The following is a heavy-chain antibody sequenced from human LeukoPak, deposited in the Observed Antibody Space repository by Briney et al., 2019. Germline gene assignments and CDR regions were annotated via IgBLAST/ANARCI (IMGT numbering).Heavy chain of an antibody. J-gene: IGHJ4*02. V-gene: IGHV5-51*01. CDR2: IYPGDSDT. CDR1: GYSFTSYC. Sequence: GESLKISCKGSGYSFTSYCIVWVRQMPGKGLEWMGIIYPGDSDTRYSPSFQGQVTISADKSISTAYLQWSSLKASDTAMYYCARDIWGDYYDSTGYHTTGFAYWGQGTLVTVSS. D-gene: IGHD3-22*01. CDR3: ARDIWGDYYDSTGYHTTGFAY.